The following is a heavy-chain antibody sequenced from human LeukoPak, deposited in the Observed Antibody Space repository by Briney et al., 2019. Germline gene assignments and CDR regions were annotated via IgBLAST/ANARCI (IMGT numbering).Heavy chain of an antibody. D-gene: IGHD5-18*01. V-gene: IGHV5-51*01. CDR1: GYSFTNSW. CDR2: IYPGDSDT. CDR3: ARHSGYSYGPFDY. J-gene: IGHJ4*02. Sequence: KPGESLKISCKGSGYSFTNSWIGWVRQMPGKGLEWMGIIYPGDSDTRYSPSFQGQVTISADKSISTAYLQWGSLKASDTAIYYCARHSGYSYGPFDYWRQGTLVTVSS.